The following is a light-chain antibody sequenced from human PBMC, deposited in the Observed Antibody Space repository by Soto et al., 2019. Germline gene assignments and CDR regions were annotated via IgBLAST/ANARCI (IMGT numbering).Light chain of an antibody. J-gene: IGKJ1*01. CDR3: QQSYSTPRT. CDR1: QSVLYSSNKKNY. Sequence: DIVMTQSPDSLAVSLGERATINCKSSQSVLYSSNKKNYLAWYQQKSGQSPKVLIYWASTRESGVPDRFSGSGSGTDFTLTISSPQAEDAAVYYCQQSYSTPRTFGQGTKVEIK. CDR2: WAS. V-gene: IGKV4-1*01.